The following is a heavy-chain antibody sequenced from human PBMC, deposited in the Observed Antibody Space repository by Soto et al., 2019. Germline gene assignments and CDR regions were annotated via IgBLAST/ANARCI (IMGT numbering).Heavy chain of an antibody. J-gene: IGHJ6*02. V-gene: IGHV3-48*02. Sequence: GGSLRLSCAASGFTFSIYSMNWVRQAPGKGLEWVSHISSTSSTKYYAGSVKGRFTISRDNAQNSLYLQMNSLRDEDTAVYFCARDQVAAPRLNYYGMDVWGQGTTVTVSS. CDR1: GFTFSIYS. D-gene: IGHD6-19*01. CDR2: ISSTSSTK. CDR3: ARDQVAAPRLNYYGMDV.